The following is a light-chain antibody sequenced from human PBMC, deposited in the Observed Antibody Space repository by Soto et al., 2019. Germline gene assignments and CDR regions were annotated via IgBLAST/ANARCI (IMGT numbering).Light chain of an antibody. V-gene: IGLV2-11*01. Sequence: QSVLTQPRSVSGSPGQSVTISCTGTSTDFGGYNYVSWYQQHPGKVPKLMLYDVSKRPSGVPDRSSGSKSGNTASLTISGLQAEDEADYYCCSYAGRDTLYVFGSGTKVTVL. J-gene: IGLJ1*01. CDR2: DVS. CDR1: STDFGGYNY. CDR3: CSYAGRDTLYV.